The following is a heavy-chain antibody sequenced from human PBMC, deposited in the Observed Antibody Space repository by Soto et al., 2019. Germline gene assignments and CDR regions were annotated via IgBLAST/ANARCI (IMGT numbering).Heavy chain of an antibody. D-gene: IGHD3-16*02. J-gene: IGHJ5*02. CDR2: ISAYNGET. Sequence: VQLVQSGAELKQPGASVKVSCAASGYTFTSNSITWVRQAPGQGLEWMGWISAYNGETSYAEKFQGRLTMTTDTSTSTGYMELRSLTSADTAVYYCARVWGSYRAPSGGAGFDPWGQGTLVTVSS. V-gene: IGHV1-18*04. CDR1: GYTFTSNS. CDR3: ARVWGSYRAPSGGAGFDP.